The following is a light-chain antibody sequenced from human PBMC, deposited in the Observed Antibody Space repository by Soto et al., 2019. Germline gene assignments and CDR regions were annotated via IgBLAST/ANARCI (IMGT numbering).Light chain of an antibody. Sequence: TRYSDTLTLSPGERAYISCRASQSVSSGYLAWYQQKPGQAPRLLIYGASSRATGIPARFSGSGSGTDFTLTISSLDPEDVAVYYGQQRSAWPMTSGQGTRLEIK. CDR2: GAS. CDR3: QQRSAWPMT. CDR1: QSVSSGY. J-gene: IGKJ5*01. V-gene: IGKV3D-20*02.